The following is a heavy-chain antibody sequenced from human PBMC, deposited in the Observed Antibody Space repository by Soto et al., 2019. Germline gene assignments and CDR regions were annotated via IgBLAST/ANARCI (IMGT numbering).Heavy chain of an antibody. CDR3: ARHKSRDILTGYYFPYYYGMDV. CDR2: IYPGDSDT. V-gene: IGHV5-51*01. J-gene: IGHJ6*02. D-gene: IGHD3-9*01. Sequence: GASLKISCKGSGYSFTSYWIGWVRQMPGKGLEWMGIIYPGDSDTRYSPSFQGQVTISADKSISTAYLQWSSLKASDTAMYYCARHKSRDILTGYYFPYYYGMDVWGQGTTVTVSS. CDR1: GYSFTSYW.